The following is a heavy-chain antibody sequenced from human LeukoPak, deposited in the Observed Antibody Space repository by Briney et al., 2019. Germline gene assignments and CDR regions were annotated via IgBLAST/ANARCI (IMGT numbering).Heavy chain of an antibody. CDR2: IYPGDSDT. Sequence: GESLKISRKGSGYSFTSYWIGWVRQMPGKGLEWMGIIYPGDSDTRYSPSFQGQVPISAAKSTSTAYLQWSSLKASDTAMYYCARPQYSQNAFDIWGQGTMVTVSS. V-gene: IGHV5-51*01. CDR1: GYSFTSYW. D-gene: IGHD5-18*01. J-gene: IGHJ3*02. CDR3: ARPQYSQNAFDI.